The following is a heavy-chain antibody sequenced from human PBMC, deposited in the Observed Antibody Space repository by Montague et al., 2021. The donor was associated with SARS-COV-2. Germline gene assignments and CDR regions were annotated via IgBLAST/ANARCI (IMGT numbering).Heavy chain of an antibody. J-gene: IGHJ4*02. V-gene: IGHV4-34*01. D-gene: IGHD4-23*01. CDR2: INHSGTT. CDR3: ARWDPHTLPLIGLRGKSASDY. CDR1: GGSFSGYY. Sequence: SETLSLTCAVYGGSFSGYYWTWIRQSPGKGLEWIAEINHSGTTNYNFNPSPRSRVAISGDTYKSPLTLKLSSVTAADTGVYDCARWDPHTLPLIGLRGKSASDYWGQGTLVTASS.